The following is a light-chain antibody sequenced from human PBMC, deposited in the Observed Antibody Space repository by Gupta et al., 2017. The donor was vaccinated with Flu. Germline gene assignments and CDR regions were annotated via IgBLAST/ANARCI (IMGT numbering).Light chain of an antibody. J-gene: IGLJ2*01. Sequence: RITCSGDALPKQYAYWYQQKPGQAPVLVIYKDSARPSGIPERFSGSSSGTTVTLTISGVQAEDEADYYCQSADSSGTYVVFGGGTKLTVL. CDR1: ALPKQY. CDR3: QSADSSGTYVV. V-gene: IGLV3-25*01. CDR2: KDS.